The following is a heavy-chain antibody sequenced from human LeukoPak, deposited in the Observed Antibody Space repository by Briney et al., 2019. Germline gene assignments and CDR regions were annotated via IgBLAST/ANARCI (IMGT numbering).Heavy chain of an antibody. Sequence: GGSLRLSCAASGFTFSSYGMSWVRQAPGKRLEWVAFIRYDGSNKYYADSVKGRFTISRDNSKNTLYLQMNSLRAEDTAVYYCAKDEYYYDSSGYYYWGQGTLVTVSS. CDR2: IRYDGSNK. CDR3: AKDEYYYDSSGYYY. V-gene: IGHV3-30*02. D-gene: IGHD3-22*01. CDR1: GFTFSSYG. J-gene: IGHJ4*02.